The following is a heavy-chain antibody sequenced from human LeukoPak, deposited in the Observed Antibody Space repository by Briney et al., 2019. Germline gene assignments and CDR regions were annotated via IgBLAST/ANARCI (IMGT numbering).Heavy chain of an antibody. J-gene: IGHJ6*02. CDR2: MNPSSGNT. V-gene: IGHV1-8*01. CDR1: GYTFTGYD. Sequence: ASVKVSCKASGYTFTGYDINWVRQATGQGLEWVGWMNPSSGNTGYAQKFQGRVTMTRNTSIRTAYMELNSLRSEDTAVYYCARGQVGGSYNGMDVWGQGTTVTVSS. D-gene: IGHD1-26*01. CDR3: ARGQVGGSYNGMDV.